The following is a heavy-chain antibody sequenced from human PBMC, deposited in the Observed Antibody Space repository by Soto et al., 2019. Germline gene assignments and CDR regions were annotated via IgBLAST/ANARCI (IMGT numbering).Heavy chain of an antibody. D-gene: IGHD3-10*01. CDR3: DTGTVRAMTIGMDV. CDR2: IKSKSDGGTI. V-gene: IGHV3-15*01. J-gene: IGHJ6*02. CDR1: GFTFSNAW. Sequence: EVQVVESGGGLVKPGGSLRLSCAASGFTFSNAWMTWVRQVPGKGLKWVGRIKSKSDGGTIDYAAPVKGRFIISRDESENTVYLQMNSLKTEDTAVYYCDTGTVRAMTIGMDVWGQGTTVTVSS.